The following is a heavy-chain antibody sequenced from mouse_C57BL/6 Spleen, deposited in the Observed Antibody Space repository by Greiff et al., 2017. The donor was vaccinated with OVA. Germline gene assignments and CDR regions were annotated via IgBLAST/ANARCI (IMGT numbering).Heavy chain of an antibody. CDR2: INPNNGGT. Sequence: EVQLQQSGPELVKPGASVKIPCKASGYTFTDYNMDWVKQSHGKSLEWIGDINPNNGGTIYNQKFKGKATLTVDKSSSTAYMELRSLTSEDTAVYYCARGYGSSYAYAMDYWGQGTSVTVSS. J-gene: IGHJ4*01. CDR1: GYTFTDYN. CDR3: ARGYGSSYAYAMDY. V-gene: IGHV1-18*01. D-gene: IGHD1-1*01.